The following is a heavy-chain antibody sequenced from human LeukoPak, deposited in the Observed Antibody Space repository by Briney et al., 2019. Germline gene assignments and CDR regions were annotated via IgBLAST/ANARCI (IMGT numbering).Heavy chain of an antibody. J-gene: IGHJ5*02. CDR3: ARGGLYCSSTSCYWFHWFDP. V-gene: IGHV1-46*01. Sequence: ASVKVSCKASGYTFTSYYMHWVRQAPGQGLEWMGRINPSGGSTSYAQKFQGRVTMTRDTSTSTVYMELSSLRSDDTAVYYCARGGLYCSSTSCYWFHWFDPWGQGTLVTVSS. D-gene: IGHD2-2*01. CDR2: INPSGGST. CDR1: GYTFTSYY.